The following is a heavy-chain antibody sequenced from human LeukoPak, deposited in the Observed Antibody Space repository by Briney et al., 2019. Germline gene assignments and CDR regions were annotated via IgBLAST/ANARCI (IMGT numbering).Heavy chain of an antibody. V-gene: IGHV1-2*02. CDR1: GYTFTGYY. D-gene: IGHD3-22*01. CDR3: TRPYYSDSSGYNDY. J-gene: IGHJ4*02. CDR2: INPNSGDT. Sequence: ASVKVSCKASGYTFTGYYIHWVRQAPGQGLEWMGWINPNSGDTYYAQKFKGRVSMTRDTSITTAYMELSRLRSDDTAVYYCTRPYYSDSSGYNDYWGQGTLVTVSS.